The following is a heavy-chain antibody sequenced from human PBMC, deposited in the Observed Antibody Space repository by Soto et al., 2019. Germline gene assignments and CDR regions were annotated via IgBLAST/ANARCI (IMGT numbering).Heavy chain of an antibody. CDR1: GGTFSSYA. J-gene: IGHJ4*02. V-gene: IGHV1-69*12. CDR3: ARGPGAYCGGDCSPPDY. Sequence: QVQLVQSGAEVKKPGSSVKVSCKASGGTFSSYAISWVRQAPGQGLEWMGGIIPFFGTANYSQKFQGRVTVTAHESTGKAYRGMSSLRSEDTAVYYCARGPGAYCGGDCSPPDYWGQGSLVTVSS. D-gene: IGHD2-21*02. CDR2: IIPFFGTA.